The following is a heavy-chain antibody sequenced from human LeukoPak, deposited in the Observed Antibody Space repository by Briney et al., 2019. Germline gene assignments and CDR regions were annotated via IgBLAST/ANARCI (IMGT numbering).Heavy chain of an antibody. Sequence: GGSLRLSCAASGFSVSRYGMHWVRQAPGKGLEWVAVFRAHGRSQYYADSVRGRFTISRDTSANMVYLQMSSLRAEDTAVYYCARDDDSSSHYSLFEYWGQGTRVTVSS. J-gene: IGHJ4*02. CDR1: GFSVSRYG. D-gene: IGHD3-22*01. CDR3: ARDDDSSSHYSLFEY. V-gene: IGHV3-33*01. CDR2: FRAHGRSQ.